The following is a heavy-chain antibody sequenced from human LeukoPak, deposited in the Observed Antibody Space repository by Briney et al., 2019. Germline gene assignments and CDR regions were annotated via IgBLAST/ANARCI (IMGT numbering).Heavy chain of an antibody. CDR3: ARSTYDSSGYYYFDY. V-gene: IGHV4-4*07. CDR1: SGSISSYY. D-gene: IGHD3-22*01. CDR2: IYTSGST. J-gene: IGHJ4*02. Sequence: SETLSLTCTVSSGSISSYYWSWIRQPAGKGLEWIGRIYTSGSTNYNPSLKSRVTMSVDTSKNQFSLKLSSVTAADTAVYYCARSTYDSSGYYYFDYWGQGTLVTVSS.